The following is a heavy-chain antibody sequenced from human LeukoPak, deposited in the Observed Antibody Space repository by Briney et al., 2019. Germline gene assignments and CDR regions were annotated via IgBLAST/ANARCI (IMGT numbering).Heavy chain of an antibody. CDR1: GGTFSSYA. D-gene: IGHD2-2*01. Sequence: SVKVSCKASGGTFSSYAISWVRQAPGQGLEWMGGIIPIFGTANYAQKFQGRVTITADESTSTAYMELSSLRSEDTAVYYCARWDRVPAASGDYYYYMDVWGKGTTVTVSS. CDR2: IIPIFGTA. CDR3: ARWDRVPAASGDYYYYMDV. J-gene: IGHJ6*03. V-gene: IGHV1-69*13.